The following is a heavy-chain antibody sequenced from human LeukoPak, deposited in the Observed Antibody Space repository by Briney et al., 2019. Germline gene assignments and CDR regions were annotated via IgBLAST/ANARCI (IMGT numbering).Heavy chain of an antibody. J-gene: IGHJ5*02. Sequence: SETLPLTCAVYGGSFSGYYWSWIRQPPGKGLEWIGEINHSGSTNYNPSLKGRVTISVDTSKNQFSLKLSSVTAADTAVYYCARGGTMVRGVRINWFDPWGQGALVTVSS. CDR3: ARGGTMVRGVRINWFDP. CDR2: INHSGST. V-gene: IGHV4-34*01. CDR1: GGSFSGYY. D-gene: IGHD3-10*01.